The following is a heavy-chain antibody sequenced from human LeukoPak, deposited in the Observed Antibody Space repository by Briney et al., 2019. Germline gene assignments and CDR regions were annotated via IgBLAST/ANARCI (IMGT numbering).Heavy chain of an antibody. Sequence: SETLSLACTVSGGSISSYYWSWIRQPPGKGLEWIGYIYYSVSTNYNPSLKSRVTISVDTSKNQFSLKLSSVTAADTAVYYCARVTVTTGLYYYYGMDVWGQGTTVTVSS. D-gene: IGHD4-17*01. CDR1: GGSISSYY. V-gene: IGHV4-59*01. J-gene: IGHJ6*02. CDR2: IYYSVST. CDR3: ARVTVTTGLYYYYGMDV.